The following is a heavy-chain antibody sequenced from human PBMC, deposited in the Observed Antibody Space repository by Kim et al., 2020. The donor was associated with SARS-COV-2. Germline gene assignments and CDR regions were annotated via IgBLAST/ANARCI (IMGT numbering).Heavy chain of an antibody. D-gene: IGHD3-22*01. Sequence: VKGRFTISRDNAKNSLYLQMNSLRAEDTAVYYCARNRLYYDSSGYYPDYWGQGTLVTVSS. J-gene: IGHJ4*02. CDR3: ARNRLYYDSSGYYPDY. V-gene: IGHV3-11*01.